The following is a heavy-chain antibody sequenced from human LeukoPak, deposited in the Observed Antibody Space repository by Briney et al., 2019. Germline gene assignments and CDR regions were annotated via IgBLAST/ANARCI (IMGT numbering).Heavy chain of an antibody. Sequence: PSETLSLTCAVYGGSYSGYYWSWIRQPPGEGLEWIGEINHSGSTNYNPSLKSRVTISVDTSKNQFSLKLSSVTAADTAVYYCARASYYDFWSWGQGTLVTVSS. V-gene: IGHV4-34*01. CDR3: ARASYYDFWS. D-gene: IGHD3-3*01. J-gene: IGHJ4*02. CDR2: INHSGST. CDR1: GGSYSGYY.